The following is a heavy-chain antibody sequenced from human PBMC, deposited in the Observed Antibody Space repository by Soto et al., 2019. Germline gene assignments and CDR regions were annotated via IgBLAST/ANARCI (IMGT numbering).Heavy chain of an antibody. D-gene: IGHD3-9*01. J-gene: IGHJ5*02. V-gene: IGHV3-48*01. CDR2: ISSSSSTI. Sequence: EVQLVESGGGLVQPGGSLRLSCAASGFTFSSYSMNWVRQAPGKGREWVSYISSSSSTIYYADSVRGRFTISRDNAKNSLYMQMNSLRAEDTAVYYCAREADILNWFDPWGQGTLVTVSS. CDR1: GFTFSSYS. CDR3: AREADILNWFDP.